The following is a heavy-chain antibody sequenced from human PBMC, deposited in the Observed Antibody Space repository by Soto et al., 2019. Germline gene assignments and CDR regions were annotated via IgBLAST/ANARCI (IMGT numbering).Heavy chain of an antibody. D-gene: IGHD3-3*01. Sequence: ASVKVSCKTSEYRFSSYTIHWVRQAPGQRLEWMGWIIADSGNTKYSQTFQDRVTITRDTSASTVYMELSSLRSDDTAVYYCVWSADPSSWFAPWGQGTLVTVSA. CDR3: VWSADPSSWFAP. CDR2: IIADSGNT. J-gene: IGHJ5*02. CDR1: EYRFSSYT. V-gene: IGHV1-3*01.